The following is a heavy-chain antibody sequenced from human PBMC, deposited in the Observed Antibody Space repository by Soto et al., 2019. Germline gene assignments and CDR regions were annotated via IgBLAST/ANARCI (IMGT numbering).Heavy chain of an antibody. V-gene: IGHV1-69*13. CDR2: IIPIFGTA. CDR1: GGTFSSYA. J-gene: IGHJ4*02. D-gene: IGHD6-13*01. Sequence: ASVKVSCKASGGTFSSYAISWVRQAPGQGLEWMGGIIPIFGTANYAQKFQGRVTITADESTSTAYMELSSLRSEDTAVYYCAREGAAAAGLGYYFDYWGQGTLVTVSS. CDR3: AREGAAAAGLGYYFDY.